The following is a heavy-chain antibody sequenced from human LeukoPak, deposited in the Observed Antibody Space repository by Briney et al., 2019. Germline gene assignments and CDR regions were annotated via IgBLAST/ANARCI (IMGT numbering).Heavy chain of an antibody. CDR1: GYTFTRYY. D-gene: IGHD3-10*01. Sequence: ASVKVSCKASGYTFTRYYMHWVRQAPGQGHEWMGWINPNSGGTNYAQKFQGRVTMTRDTSISTAYMELRRLRSDDTAVYYCARDLVLLGREPTGLDYWRQGTLVTVSS. V-gene: IGHV1-2*02. CDR2: INPNSGGT. J-gene: IGHJ4*02. CDR3: ARDLVLLGREPTGLDY.